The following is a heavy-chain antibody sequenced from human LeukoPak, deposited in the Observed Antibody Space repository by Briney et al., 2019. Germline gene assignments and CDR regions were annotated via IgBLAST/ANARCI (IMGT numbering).Heavy chain of an antibody. CDR2: INPSSGRT. Sequence: ASVKVSCKASGYIFTDYYMHWVRQAPGQGLEWMGIINPSSGRTTYAQKFQGRVTMTRDTSTSTVYMELTSLRSEDTAVFYCARGGLPARSWFDPWGQGTLVTVSS. CDR1: GYIFTDYY. CDR3: ARGGLPARSWFDP. J-gene: IGHJ5*02. D-gene: IGHD3/OR15-3a*01. V-gene: IGHV1-46*01.